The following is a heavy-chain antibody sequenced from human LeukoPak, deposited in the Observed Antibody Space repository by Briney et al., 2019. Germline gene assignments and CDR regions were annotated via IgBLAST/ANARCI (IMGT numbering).Heavy chain of an antibody. D-gene: IGHD3-10*01. J-gene: IGHJ6*02. CDR2: IYTSGST. CDR3: ARDRTLLWFGELSDHYYYYYGMDV. V-gene: IGHV4-4*07. CDR1: GGSISSYY. Sequence: PSETLSLTCTVSGGSISSYYWSWIRQPAGKGLEWIGRIYTSGSTNYNPSLKSRVTMSVATSKNQFSLKLSSVTAADTAVYYCARDRTLLWFGELSDHYYYYYGMDVWGQGTTVTVSS.